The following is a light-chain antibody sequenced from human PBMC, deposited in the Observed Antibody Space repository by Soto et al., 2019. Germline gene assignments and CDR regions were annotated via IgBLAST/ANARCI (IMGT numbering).Light chain of an antibody. CDR1: QSIGTY. CDR2: AAS. J-gene: IGKJ2*01. Sequence: DIQMTQSPSSLSASVGDRVTVTCRASQSIGTYVNWYQQKPGKAPYLLIYAASRLQSGVPSKFSGSGSCTDFTLTISSLQPEDFATYDCQQSYTTPYTFGQGTKLEIK. CDR3: QQSYTTPYT. V-gene: IGKV1-39*01.